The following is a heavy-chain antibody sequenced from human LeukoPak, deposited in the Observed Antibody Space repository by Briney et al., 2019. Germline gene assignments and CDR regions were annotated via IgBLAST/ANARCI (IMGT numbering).Heavy chain of an antibody. D-gene: IGHD3-22*01. V-gene: IGHV4-61*02. Sequence: SETLSLTCTVSGGSISSGSYYWSWIRQPAGTGLEWIGRIYTSGSTNYNPSLKSRVTISVDTSKNQFSLKLSSVTAADTAVYYCAREFLPDQYYDSSVVDYWGQGTLVTVSS. CDR2: IYTSGST. CDR1: GGSISSGSYY. J-gene: IGHJ4*02. CDR3: AREFLPDQYYDSSVVDY.